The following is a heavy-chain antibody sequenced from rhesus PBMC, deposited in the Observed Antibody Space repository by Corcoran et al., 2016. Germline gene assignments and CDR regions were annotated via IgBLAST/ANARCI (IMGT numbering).Heavy chain of an antibody. J-gene: IGHJ6*01. CDR3: ARQGYTDHLGGLDS. Sequence: QVQLQESGPGLVKPSETLSLTCTVSGGSISGYYNWNWIRQSPGKGLEWIGAVYGKRARTPYNPSLKSRVTFSNDPSKNQFSLRLTSVTAADTAVYYCARQGYTDHLGGLDSWGQGVVVTVSS. CDR1: GGSISGYYN. CDR2: VYGKRART. V-gene: IGHV4-143*01. D-gene: IGHD2-39*02.